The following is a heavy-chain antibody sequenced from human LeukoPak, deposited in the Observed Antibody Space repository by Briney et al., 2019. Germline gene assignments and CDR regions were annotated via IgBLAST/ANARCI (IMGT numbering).Heavy chain of an antibody. D-gene: IGHD3-22*01. CDR1: GGTFSNYA. Sequence: GASEKVSCKASGGTFSNYAISWVRQAPGHGLEWMGRITPLLDIVNYAQKFQDRLTISADASTGTAYMEMSGLRSEDTAMYYCARISSFDSAVYYGDYWGHGTLVIVS. CDR3: ARISSFDSAVYYGDY. CDR2: ITPLLDIV. V-gene: IGHV1-69*04. J-gene: IGHJ4*01.